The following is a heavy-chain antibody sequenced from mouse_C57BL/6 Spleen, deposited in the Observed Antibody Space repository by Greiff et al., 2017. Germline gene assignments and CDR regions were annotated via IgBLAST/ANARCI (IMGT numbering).Heavy chain of an antibody. V-gene: IGHV1-64*01. J-gene: IGHJ1*03. CDR3: ARRGYYGSSYPYWYCDV. D-gene: IGHD1-1*01. Sequence: VQLQQPGAELVKPGASVKLSCKASGYTFTSYWMHWVKQRPGQGLEWIGMIHPNSGSINYNEKFKSKVTLTVDNSSSTAYILLSSLTSEGSAVYNCARRGYYGSSYPYWYCDVWGTGTTVTVSS. CDR2: IHPNSGSI. CDR1: GYTFTSYW.